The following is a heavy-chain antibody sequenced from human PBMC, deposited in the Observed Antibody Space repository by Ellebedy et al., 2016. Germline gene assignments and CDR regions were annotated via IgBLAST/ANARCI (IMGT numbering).Heavy chain of an antibody. CDR2: IYHSGST. CDR3: ARVAASGDIVVVPAAISP. CDR1: GYSISSGYY. J-gene: IGHJ5*02. V-gene: IGHV4-38-2*02. D-gene: IGHD2-2*02. Sequence: SETLSLTXTVSGYSISSGYYWGWIRQPPGKGLEWIGSIYHSGSTYYNPSLKSRVTISVDTSKNQFSLKLSSVTATDTAVYYCARVAASGDIVVVPAAISPWGQGTLVTVSS.